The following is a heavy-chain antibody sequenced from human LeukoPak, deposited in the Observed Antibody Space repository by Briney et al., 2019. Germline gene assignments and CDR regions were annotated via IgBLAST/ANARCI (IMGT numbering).Heavy chain of an antibody. V-gene: IGHV3-7*05. CDR2: IKGDGSEK. CDR3: ARASDPWLQLT. J-gene: IGHJ5*02. D-gene: IGHD5-24*01. Sequence: PGGSLRLSCAASGFTFRNYWMIWVRQAPGKGLEWLGNIKGDGSEKRYADSVRDRFTISRDNAQTSLYLQMNSLRAEDTAVYYCARASDPWLQLTWGQGTLVTVSS. CDR1: GFTFRNYW.